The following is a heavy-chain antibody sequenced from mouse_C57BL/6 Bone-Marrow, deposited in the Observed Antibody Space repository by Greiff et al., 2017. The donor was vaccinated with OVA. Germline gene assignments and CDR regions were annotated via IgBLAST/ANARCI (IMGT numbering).Heavy chain of an antibody. CDR2: IDPSDSYT. CDR1: GYTFTSYW. V-gene: IGHV1-69*01. J-gene: IGHJ4*01. Sequence: QVQLKQPGAELVMPGASVKLSCKASGYTFTSYWMPWVKQRPGQGLEWIGEIDPSDSYTNYNQKFKGKSTLTVDKSSSTAYMQLSSLTSEDSAVYYCAREGNYDGPYYCAMDYWGKGTSVTVSS. CDR3: AREGNYDGPYYCAMDY. D-gene: IGHD2-3*01.